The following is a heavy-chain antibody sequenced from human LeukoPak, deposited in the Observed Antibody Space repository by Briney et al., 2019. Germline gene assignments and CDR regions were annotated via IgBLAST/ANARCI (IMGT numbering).Heavy chain of an antibody. CDR3: ARDSYSFYY. V-gene: IGHV3-7*01. Sequence: GGSLRLSCAASGFTFSSYAMSWVRQAPGKGLEWVANIKQDGSEKYYVDSVKGRFTISRDNAKNSLYLQMNSLRAEDTAVYYCARDSYSFYYWGQGTLVTVSS. CDR2: IKQDGSEK. CDR1: GFTFSSYA. D-gene: IGHD1-26*01. J-gene: IGHJ4*02.